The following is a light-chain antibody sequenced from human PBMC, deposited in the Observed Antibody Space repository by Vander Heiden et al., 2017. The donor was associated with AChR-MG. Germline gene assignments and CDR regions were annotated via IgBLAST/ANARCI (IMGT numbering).Light chain of an antibody. CDR3: CSYAGSYTSLYV. CDR1: SSDVGAYNY. J-gene: IGLJ1*01. Sequence: QSALTQPRSVSGSPGQSVTFPCTGPSSDVGAYNYVSWYQQHPGKAPKLMIYDVNKRPSGVPDRFSGSKSGNTASLTISGLQTEDEADYYCCSYAGSYTSLYVFGTGTKVTVL. CDR2: DVN. V-gene: IGLV2-11*01.